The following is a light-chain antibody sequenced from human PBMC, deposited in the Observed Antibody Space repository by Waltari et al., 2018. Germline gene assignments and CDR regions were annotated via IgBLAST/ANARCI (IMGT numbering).Light chain of an antibody. CDR3: QQYNKWPPGT. V-gene: IGKV1-33*01. CDR2: DAS. J-gene: IGKJ1*01. CDR1: QDISNY. Sequence: DIQMTQSPSSLSASVGARVTITCQASQDISNYLNQYQQKPGKAPKLLIYDASNLETGVPSRFSGSGSGTDFTFTISSLQSEDSAVYYCQQYNKWPPGTFGQGTKVEIK.